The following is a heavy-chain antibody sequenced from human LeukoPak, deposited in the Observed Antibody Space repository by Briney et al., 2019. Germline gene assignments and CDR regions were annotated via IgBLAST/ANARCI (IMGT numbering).Heavy chain of an antibody. CDR1: GNNFATHW. J-gene: IGHJ3*02. CDR2: IYPVDSDT. D-gene: IGHD3-22*01. Sequence: GESLKISCKGSGNNFATHWIAWVRQTPGKGLEWIGVIYPVDSDTRYSPTFQGQVTISVDKSTSTAYLQWSSLKASDTAIYYCARTNYYETSGWASGLSPLDMWGRGTMVTVSS. V-gene: IGHV5-51*01. CDR3: ARTNYYETSGWASGLSPLDM.